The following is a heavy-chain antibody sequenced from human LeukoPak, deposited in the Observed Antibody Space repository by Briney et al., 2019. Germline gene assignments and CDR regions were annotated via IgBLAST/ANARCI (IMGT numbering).Heavy chain of an antibody. V-gene: IGHV1-18*01. CDR2: ISAYNGNT. CDR1: GYTFTSYG. Sequence: ASVKVSCKASGYTFTSYGISWVRQAPGQGLEWMGWISAYNGNTNYAQKLQGRVTMTTDTSTSTAYMELRSLRSDDTAVYYCARVVSGSGYYGIFDYWGQGTLVTVSS. J-gene: IGHJ4*02. D-gene: IGHD3-22*01. CDR3: ARVVSGSGYYGIFDY.